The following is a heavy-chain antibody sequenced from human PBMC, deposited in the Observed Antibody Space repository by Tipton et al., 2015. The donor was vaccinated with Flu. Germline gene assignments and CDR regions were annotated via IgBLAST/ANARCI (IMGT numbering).Heavy chain of an antibody. Sequence: TLSLTCTVSGGSISSSSYYWGWIRQPPGKGLEWIGSIYYSGSTYYNPSLKSRVTISVDTSKNQFSLKLSSVTAADTAVYYCARESYGSSWTGGAFEIWGQGTMVTVSS. CDR2: IYYSGST. J-gene: IGHJ3*02. D-gene: IGHD6-13*01. V-gene: IGHV4-39*07. CDR1: GGSISSSSYY. CDR3: ARESYGSSWTGGAFEI.